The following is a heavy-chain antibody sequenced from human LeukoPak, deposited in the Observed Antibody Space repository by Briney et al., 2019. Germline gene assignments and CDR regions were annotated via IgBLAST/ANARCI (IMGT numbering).Heavy chain of an antibody. CDR3: ARSDFWSGYYPFDY. J-gene: IGHJ4*02. CDR1: GGSISSGGYS. Sequence: SETLSLTCAVSGGSISSGGYSWSWIRQPPGKGLEWIGYIYHSGSTYYNPSLKSRVTISVDRSKNQFSLKLSSVTTADTAVYYCARSDFWSGYYPFDYWGQGTLVTVSS. D-gene: IGHD3-3*01. CDR2: IYHSGST. V-gene: IGHV4-30-2*01.